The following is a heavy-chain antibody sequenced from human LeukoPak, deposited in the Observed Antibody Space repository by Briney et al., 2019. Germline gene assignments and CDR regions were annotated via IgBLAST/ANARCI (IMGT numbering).Heavy chain of an antibody. V-gene: IGHV1-2*06. CDR1: GYTFTGYY. Sequence: AASVKVSCKASGYTFTGYYMHWVRQAPGQGPEWMGRINPNSGGTNYAQKFQGRVTMTRDTSISTAYMELSRLRSDDTAVYYCARGTDRDGYNYDYWGQGTLVTVSS. J-gene: IGHJ4*02. D-gene: IGHD5-24*01. CDR2: INPNSGGT. CDR3: ARGTDRDGYNYDY.